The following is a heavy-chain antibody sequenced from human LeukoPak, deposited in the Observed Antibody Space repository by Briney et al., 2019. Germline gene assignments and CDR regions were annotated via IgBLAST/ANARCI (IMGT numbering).Heavy chain of an antibody. V-gene: IGHV3-49*04. CDR3: SVDIGDY. D-gene: IGHD2-2*03. J-gene: IGHJ4*02. CDR1: GFTFVDYT. CDR2: IRNKAYGETT. Sequence: GRSLRLSCSASGFTFVDYTMTWVRQAPGKGLEWVGFIRNKAYGETTEYAASVKGRFTISRGDSESIVYLQMNSLKTEDTAVYYCSVDIGDYWGQGTLVTVSS.